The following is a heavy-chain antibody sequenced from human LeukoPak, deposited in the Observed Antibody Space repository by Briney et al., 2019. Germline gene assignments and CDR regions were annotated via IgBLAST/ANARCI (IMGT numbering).Heavy chain of an antibody. CDR3: ARGSRDFWSGYPDYFDY. V-gene: IGHV1-3*03. D-gene: IGHD3-3*01. Sequence: ASVKVSCKASGYTFTSYAMHWVRQAPGQRLEWMGWINAGNGNTKYSQEFQGRVTITRDTSASTAYMELSSLRSEDMAVYYCARGSRDFWSGYPDYFDYWGQGTLVTVSS. CDR2: INAGNGNT. J-gene: IGHJ4*02. CDR1: GYTFTSYA.